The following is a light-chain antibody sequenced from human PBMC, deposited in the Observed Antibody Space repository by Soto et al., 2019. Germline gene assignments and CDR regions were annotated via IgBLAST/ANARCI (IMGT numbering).Light chain of an antibody. Sequence: EIVLTQSPGALSLSPGERATLSCRASQNVSGSYLAWYQQKPGQAPRLLIHGASSRAAGIPDTFSGSGSGTDFTLTISRLEPEDFVVYYCHHYATSPWTFGQGNKVEIK. J-gene: IGKJ1*01. CDR1: QNVSGSY. V-gene: IGKV3-20*01. CDR2: GAS. CDR3: HHYATSPWT.